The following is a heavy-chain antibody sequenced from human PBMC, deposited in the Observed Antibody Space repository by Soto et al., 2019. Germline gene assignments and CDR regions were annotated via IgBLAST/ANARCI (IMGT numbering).Heavy chain of an antibody. D-gene: IGHD3-3*01. Sequence: SVKVSCKASGGTFSSYAISWVRQAPGQGLEWMGGIIPIFGTANYAQKFQGRVTITADKSTSTAYMELGSLRSEDTAVYYCARDRRITIFGVVPRTIDRDVWGQGTTVTVSS. J-gene: IGHJ6*02. V-gene: IGHV1-69*06. CDR3: ARDRRITIFGVVPRTIDRDV. CDR2: IIPIFGTA. CDR1: GGTFSSYA.